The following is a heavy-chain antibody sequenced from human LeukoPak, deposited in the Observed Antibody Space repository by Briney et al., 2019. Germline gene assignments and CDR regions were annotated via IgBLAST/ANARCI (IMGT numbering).Heavy chain of an antibody. CDR2: MNPNSGNT. CDR3: ARGELWSQFDY. V-gene: IGHV1-8*03. D-gene: IGHD5-18*01. CDR1: GYTFTSYD. J-gene: IGHJ4*02. Sequence: ASVKVSCKASGYTFTSYDINWVRQATGQGLEWMGWMNPNSGNTGYAQKFQGRVTITRNTSISTAYMELSRLRSDDTAVYYCARGELWSQFDYWGQGTLVTVSS.